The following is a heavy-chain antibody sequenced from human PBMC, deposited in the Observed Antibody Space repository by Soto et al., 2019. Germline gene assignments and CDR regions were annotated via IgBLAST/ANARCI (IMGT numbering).Heavy chain of an antibody. V-gene: IGHV3-66*01. CDR1: GFAVSSNY. D-gene: IGHD3-16*02. CDR2: IYSGGST. CDR3: AGLRLGELLLDVYLDY. Sequence: PGGSLRLSCAASGFAVSSNYMSWVRHAPGKGLEWVSAIYSGGSTYYADSVKGRFTISRDTSKNMLYLQMNSLRVEDTAVYYCAGLRLGELLLDVYLDYWGQGTLVTVSS. J-gene: IGHJ4*02.